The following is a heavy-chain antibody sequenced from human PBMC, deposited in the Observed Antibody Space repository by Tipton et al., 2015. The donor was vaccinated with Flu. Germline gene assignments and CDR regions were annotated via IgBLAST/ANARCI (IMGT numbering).Heavy chain of an antibody. D-gene: IGHD3-10*01. CDR3: ARDTYYYGSGTDNAIDY. J-gene: IGHJ4*02. CDR2: ISSSSSYI. Sequence: SLRLSCATSGFTFSHYWMNWVRQAPGKGLEWVSSISSSSSYIYYADSVKGRFTISRDNAKNSLYLQMNSLRAEDTAVYYCARDTYYYGSGTDNAIDYWGQGTLVTVSS. V-gene: IGHV3-21*01. CDR1: GFTFSHYW.